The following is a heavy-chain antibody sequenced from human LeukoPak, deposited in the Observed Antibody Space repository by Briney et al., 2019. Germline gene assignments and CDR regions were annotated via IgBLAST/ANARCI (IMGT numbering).Heavy chain of an antibody. V-gene: IGHV4-61*02. J-gene: IGHJ4*02. CDR2: MHSSGST. Sequence: SQTLSLACTVSGGSISSGSYYWNWIRQPAGKGLEWIGRMHSSGSTNYDPSLRSRVTISVDTSKNQFSLKLSSVTATDTAVYYCARGIDYWGQGTLVTVSS. CDR1: GGSISSGSYY. CDR3: ARGIDY.